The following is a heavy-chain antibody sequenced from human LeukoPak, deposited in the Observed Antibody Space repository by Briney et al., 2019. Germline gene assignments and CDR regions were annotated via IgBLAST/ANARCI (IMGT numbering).Heavy chain of an antibody. CDR1: GFTFSSYG. Sequence: PGGSLRLSCAASGFTFSSYGMHWVRQAPGKGLEWVAVISYDGSNKYYADSVKGRFTISRDNSKNTLYLQMNSLRAEDTAVYYCAKPIFYYYYMDVWGKGTTVTISS. J-gene: IGHJ6*03. CDR3: AKPIFYYYYMDV. V-gene: IGHV3-30*18. D-gene: IGHD3-9*01. CDR2: ISYDGSNK.